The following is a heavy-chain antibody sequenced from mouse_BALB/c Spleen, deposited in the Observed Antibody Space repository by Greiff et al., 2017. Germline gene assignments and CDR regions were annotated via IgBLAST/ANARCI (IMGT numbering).Heavy chain of an antibody. CDR3: ARRGTYDYTGFAY. Sequence: EVKLVESGGDLVKPGGSLKLSCAASGFTFSSYGMSWVRQTPDKRLEWVATISSGGSYTYYPDSVKGRFTISRDNAKNTLYLQMSSLKSEDTAMYYCARRGTYDYTGFAYWGQGTLVTVSA. V-gene: IGHV5-6*01. D-gene: IGHD2-4*01. CDR2: ISSGGSYT. J-gene: IGHJ3*01. CDR1: GFTFSSYG.